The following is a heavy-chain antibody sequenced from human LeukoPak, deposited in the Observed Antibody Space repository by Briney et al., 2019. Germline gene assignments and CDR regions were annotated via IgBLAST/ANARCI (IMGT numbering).Heavy chain of an antibody. Sequence: GGSLRLSCAASGFTFSSYAMNWVRQAPGKGLEWISSISGSGDNTYYADSVKGRFTISRDNSKNTLYLQMNSLRAEDTAVYYCAKGGQAAAGTGYFDYWGQGALVTVSS. J-gene: IGHJ4*02. V-gene: IGHV3-23*01. CDR1: GFTFSSYA. CDR3: AKGGQAAAGTGYFDY. D-gene: IGHD6-13*01. CDR2: ISGSGDNT.